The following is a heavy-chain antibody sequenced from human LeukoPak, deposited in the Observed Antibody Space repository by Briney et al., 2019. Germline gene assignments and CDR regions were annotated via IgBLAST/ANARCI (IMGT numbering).Heavy chain of an antibody. CDR3: ARVMGDSSGYYSRADYLDS. D-gene: IGHD3-22*01. J-gene: IGHJ4*02. CDR1: GFTVSYNY. Sequence: GSLRLSCAVSGFTVSYNYMTWVRQTPGKGLEWVSSIYRGGDTFYADSVKGRFTISRESSKNTLFLQMNSLRIEDTAVYYCARVMGDSSGYYSRADYLDSWGQGTLVTVSS. V-gene: IGHV3-66*02. CDR2: IYRGGDT.